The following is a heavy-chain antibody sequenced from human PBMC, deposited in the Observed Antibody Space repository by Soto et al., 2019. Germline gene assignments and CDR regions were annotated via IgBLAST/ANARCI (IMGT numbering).Heavy chain of an antibody. V-gene: IGHV3-53*01. D-gene: IGHD4-17*01. CDR2: IYSGGTT. J-gene: IGHJ4*02. Sequence: EVQLVESGGGLVQPGGSLRLSCAVSGFTVSTSYISWVRQAPGKGLEWVSIIYSGGTTRYADSVKGRFTISRDSSKNTVYLQMNRLTTDDTAVYYCARDSRVTTIYDYWGQGTLVTVAS. CDR1: GFTVSTSY. CDR3: ARDSRVTTIYDY.